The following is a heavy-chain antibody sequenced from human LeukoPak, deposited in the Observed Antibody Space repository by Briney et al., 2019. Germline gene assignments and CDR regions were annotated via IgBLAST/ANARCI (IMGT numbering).Heavy chain of an antibody. D-gene: IGHD6-19*01. CDR2: ISTGNGNT. CDR1: GDTFIRYG. Sequence: GASVKVSCKASGDTFIRYGISWVRQAPGQGLEWMGWISTGNGNTNYGQKFQGRVTMTTDTSTGTAYMELRSLRSDDTAMYYCARDVYSSGWYPNYYYYMDVWGKGTTVTVSS. J-gene: IGHJ6*03. CDR3: ARDVYSSGWYPNYYYYMDV. V-gene: IGHV1-18*01.